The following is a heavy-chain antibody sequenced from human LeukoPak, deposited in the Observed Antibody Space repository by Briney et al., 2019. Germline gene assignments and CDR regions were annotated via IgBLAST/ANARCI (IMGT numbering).Heavy chain of an antibody. V-gene: IGHV3-30*02. CDR2: IRYDGSNK. J-gene: IGHJ6*03. CDR1: GFTFSSYG. D-gene: IGHD1-26*01. CDR3: ARATWDPNYYYYMDV. Sequence: GGSLRLSCAASGFTFSSYGMHWVRQAPGKGLEWVAFIRYDGSNKYYADSVKGRFTISRDNSKNTLYLQMNSLRAEDTAVYFCARATWDPNYYYYMDVWGKGTTVTISS.